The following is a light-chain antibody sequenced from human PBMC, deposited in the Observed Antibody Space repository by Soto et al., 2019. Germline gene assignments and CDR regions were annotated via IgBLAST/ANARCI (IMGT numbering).Light chain of an antibody. CDR2: KTS. V-gene: IGKV1-5*03. CDR1: QSISPW. J-gene: IGKJ1*01. Sequence: DIQMTQSPSTLSASVGDRVTITCRASQSISPWLAWYQKKPGKAPKGLIYKTSSLQSGVPSRFSGSGSGTEFTLTISSLQPDDFATYYCQQDKSYSRTFGQGTKVEI. CDR3: QQDKSYSRT.